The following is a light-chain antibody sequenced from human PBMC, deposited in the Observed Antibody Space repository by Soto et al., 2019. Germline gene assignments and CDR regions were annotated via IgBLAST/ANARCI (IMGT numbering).Light chain of an antibody. Sequence: EIVMTQSPATLSVSPGERATLSCRASHSVIYNVAWYQQRPGQAPRLLIYAASARATGIPTRFSGSGSGTEFTLTISSLQSEDLAVYYCQQYNNWPRTFGQGTKVEIK. V-gene: IGKV3-15*01. CDR2: AAS. CDR1: HSVIYN. J-gene: IGKJ1*01. CDR3: QQYNNWPRT.